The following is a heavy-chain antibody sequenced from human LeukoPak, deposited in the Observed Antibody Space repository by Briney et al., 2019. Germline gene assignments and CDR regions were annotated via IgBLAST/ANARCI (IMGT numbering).Heavy chain of an antibody. V-gene: IGHV1-69*04. Sequence: SVKVSCKASGGTFSSYAISWVRQSPGQGLEWMGRIIPILGIANYAQKFQGRVTITADKSTSTAYMELSSLRSEDTAVYYCARDLMWDDSSGKTGADYWGQGTLVTVSS. CDR1: GGTFSSYA. J-gene: IGHJ4*02. D-gene: IGHD3-22*01. CDR2: IIPILGIA. CDR3: ARDLMWDDSSGKTGADY.